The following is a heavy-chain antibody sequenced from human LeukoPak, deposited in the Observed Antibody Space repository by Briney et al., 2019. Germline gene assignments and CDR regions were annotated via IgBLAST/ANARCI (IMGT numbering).Heavy chain of an antibody. V-gene: IGHV3-64*01. CDR3: ARDRDRDYGSGSYFLWYFDL. CDR1: GFTFSSYA. J-gene: IGHJ2*01. D-gene: IGHD3-10*01. Sequence: GGSLRLSCAASGFTFSSYAMHWVRQAPGKGLEYVSAISSNGGSTYYANSVKGRFTISRDNSKNTLYLQMGSLRAEGMAVYYCARDRDRDYGSGSYFLWYFDLWGRGTLVTVSS. CDR2: ISSNGGST.